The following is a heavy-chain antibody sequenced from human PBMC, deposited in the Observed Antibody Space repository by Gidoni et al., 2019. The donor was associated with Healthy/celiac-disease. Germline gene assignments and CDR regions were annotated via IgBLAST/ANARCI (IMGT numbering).Heavy chain of an antibody. D-gene: IGHD6-19*01. CDR1: GGTFSSYA. CDR2: IIPIFRTA. CDR3: AGDQAAVAESYYYYGMDV. V-gene: IGHV1-69*01. Sequence: QVQLVQAGAEVKKPGSSMKVSCKASGGTFSSYAISWVRQAPGQGLEWRGGIIPIFRTANYAQKFQGRVTITADESTSTAYMELSSLRSEDTAVYYCAGDQAAVAESYYYYGMDVWGQGTTVTVSS. J-gene: IGHJ6*02.